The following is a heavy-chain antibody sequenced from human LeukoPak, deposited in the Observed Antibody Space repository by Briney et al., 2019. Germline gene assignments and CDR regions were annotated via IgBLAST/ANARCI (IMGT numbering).Heavy chain of an antibody. CDR1: GGSFSGYY. Sequence: PSETLSLTCAVYGGSFSGYYWSWIRQPPGKGLEWIGEINHSGSNNYNPSLKSRVTISVDTYKNQFSLKQTSVTAADTAVYYCARQGTRPWQQLLGSWFHPWGQGTLVTVSS. CDR3: ARQGTRPWQQLLGSWFHP. D-gene: IGHD6-13*01. CDR2: INHSGSN. J-gene: IGHJ5*02. V-gene: IGHV4-34*01.